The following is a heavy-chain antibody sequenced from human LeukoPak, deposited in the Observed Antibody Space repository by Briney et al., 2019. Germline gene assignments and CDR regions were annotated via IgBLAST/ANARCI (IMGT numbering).Heavy chain of an antibody. CDR1: GFTVSSNY. V-gene: IGHV3-66*01. J-gene: IGHJ4*02. CDR2: IYSGGNT. D-gene: IGHD5/OR15-5a*01. Sequence: GGSLRLSCAASGFTVSSNYMNWVRQAPGKGLEWVSVIYSGGNTYYADSVKGRFTISRDNSKNTLYLQMNSLRVEDTAVYYCARDPSLRVTLDFWGQGTLVTVSS. CDR3: ARDPSLRVTLDF.